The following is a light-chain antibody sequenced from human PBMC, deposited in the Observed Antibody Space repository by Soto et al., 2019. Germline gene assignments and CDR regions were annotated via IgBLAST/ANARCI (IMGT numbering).Light chain of an antibody. Sequence: DIQMTQSPSSLPASVGDRFTITCRASQSISTYVNWYQQKAGKAPKLLIYDASSLYSGVPSRFSGSGSGTDFTLTISTLQPEDFATYYCQQSYSTPITFGQGTRLEIK. J-gene: IGKJ5*01. CDR3: QQSYSTPIT. CDR1: QSISTY. V-gene: IGKV1-39*01. CDR2: DAS.